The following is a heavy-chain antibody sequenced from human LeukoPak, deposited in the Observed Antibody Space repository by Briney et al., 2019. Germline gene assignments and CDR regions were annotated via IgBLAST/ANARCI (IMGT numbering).Heavy chain of an antibody. CDR2: IKQDGSEK. V-gene: IGHV3-7*01. D-gene: IGHD6-6*01. J-gene: IGHJ4*02. Sequence: GGSLRLSCAASGFTFSSYWMTWVRQAPGKGLEWVADIKQDGSEKYFVDSVKGRFTISRDNAKNSPYLQMNSLRAEDTAVYYCAREGRQYSIDYWGLGTLVTVSS. CDR3: AREGRQYSIDY. CDR1: GFTFSSYW.